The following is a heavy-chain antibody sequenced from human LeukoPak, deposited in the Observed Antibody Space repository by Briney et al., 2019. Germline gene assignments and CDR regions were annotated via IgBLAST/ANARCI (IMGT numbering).Heavy chain of an antibody. CDR2: ISGSGGST. CDR3: ARDQGIVVVPAAPGYFQH. D-gene: IGHD2-2*01. V-gene: IGHV3-23*01. CDR1: GFTFSSYA. Sequence: GGSLRLSCAASGFTFSSYAMSWVRQAPGKGLEWVSAISGSGGSTYYADSVKGRFTISRDNSKNTLYLQMNSLRAEDTAVYYCARDQGIVVVPAAPGYFQHWGQGTLVTVSS. J-gene: IGHJ1*01.